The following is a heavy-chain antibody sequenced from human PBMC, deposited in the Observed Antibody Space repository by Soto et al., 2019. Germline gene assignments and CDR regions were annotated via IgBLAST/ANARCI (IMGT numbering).Heavy chain of an antibody. V-gene: IGHV4-34*01. CDR3: ARGRTVVVVPAAKAYYFDY. J-gene: IGHJ4*02. CDR1: GGSFSGYY. D-gene: IGHD2-2*01. CDR2: INHSGST. Sequence: SETLSLTCAVYGGSFSGYYWSWIRQPPGKGLEWIGEINHSGSTDYNPSLKSRVTISVDTSKNQFSLKLSSVTAADTAVYYCARGRTVVVVPAAKAYYFDYWGQGTLVT.